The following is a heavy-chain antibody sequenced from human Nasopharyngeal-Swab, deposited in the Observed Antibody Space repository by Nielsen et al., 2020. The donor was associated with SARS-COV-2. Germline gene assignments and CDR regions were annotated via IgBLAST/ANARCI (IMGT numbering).Heavy chain of an antibody. CDR2: IGYDGSSK. CDR1: GFSFSSYG. D-gene: IGHD6-13*01. CDR3: AKVASAGIDP. J-gene: IGHJ5*02. Sequence: GESLKISCVASGFSFSSYGMHWVRQAPGKGLEWVAIIGYDGSSKYHADSVQGRFTISRDNSKNTLYLQMNSLRPEDTAVYYCAKVASAGIDPWGQGTLVTVSS. V-gene: IGHV3-30*02.